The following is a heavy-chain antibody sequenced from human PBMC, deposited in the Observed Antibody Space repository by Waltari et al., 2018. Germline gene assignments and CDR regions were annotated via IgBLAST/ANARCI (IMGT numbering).Heavy chain of an antibody. CDR1: GDSITRGGFF. D-gene: IGHD2-21*02. Sequence: QVQLQESGPGLVKPSQTLSLTCTVSGDSITRGGFFWSWVRQHPGKGLEWIGYIHYNGNPYYNPSLTNLVTMSLDTSKNQFSLNLTSVTAADTAVYYCARSHDYYFDYWGQGILVAVSS. V-gene: IGHV4-31*01. CDR2: IHYNGNP. CDR3: ARSHDYYFDY. J-gene: IGHJ4*02.